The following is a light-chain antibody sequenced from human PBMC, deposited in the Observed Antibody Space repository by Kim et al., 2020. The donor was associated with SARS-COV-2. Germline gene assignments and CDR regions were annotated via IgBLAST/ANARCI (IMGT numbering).Light chain of an antibody. CDR2: RDN. V-gene: IGLV3-9*01. Sequence: VALGQTATITCGGNDIGRKNVHWYQQKPGQAPVLVIYRDNDRPSGIPERFSGYNSGNTATLTISRAQDGDEADYYCQVWDSTTYVFGSGTKVAVL. CDR3: QVWDSTTYV. J-gene: IGLJ1*01. CDR1: DIGRKN.